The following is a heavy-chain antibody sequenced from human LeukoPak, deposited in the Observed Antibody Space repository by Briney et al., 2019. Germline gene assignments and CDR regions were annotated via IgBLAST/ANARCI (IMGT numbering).Heavy chain of an antibody. CDR3: ARVVLLVVPAAGGIFVY. CDR2: IYYSGST. D-gene: IGHD2-2*01. Sequence: SETLSLTCTVSGGSISSGDYYWSWIRQPPGKGLEWIRYIYYSGSTYYNPSLKSRVTISVDTSKNQFSLKLSSVTAAETAVYYCARVVLLVVPAAGGIFVYLVQGTIVTVSS. CDR1: GGSISSGDYY. V-gene: IGHV4-30-4*08. J-gene: IGHJ4*02.